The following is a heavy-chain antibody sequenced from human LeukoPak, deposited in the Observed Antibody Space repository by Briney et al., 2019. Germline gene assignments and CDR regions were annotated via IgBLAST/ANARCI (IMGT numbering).Heavy chain of an antibody. CDR1: GFSFNGYS. V-gene: IGHV3-7*01. Sequence: GGSLRLSCAASGFSFNGYSMNWVRQAPGKGLEWVANIKQDGSEKYYVDSVKGRFTISRDNAKNSLYLQMNSLRAEDTAVYYCARAAGYSSSWYPFDYWGQGTLVTVSS. J-gene: IGHJ4*02. CDR2: IKQDGSEK. CDR3: ARAAGYSSSWYPFDY. D-gene: IGHD6-13*01.